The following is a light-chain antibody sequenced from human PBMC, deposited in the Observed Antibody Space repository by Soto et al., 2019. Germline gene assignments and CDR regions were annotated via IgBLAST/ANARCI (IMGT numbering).Light chain of an antibody. Sequence: QSALTQPASVSGSPGQSITISCTGTSSDVGGYNYVSWYQHHPGKAPKLLIYDVSNGPSGVSNRFFGSKSGNTASLTISGLQPEDEADYYCSSYTSSSTEVFGTGTKLTVL. CDR2: DVS. J-gene: IGLJ1*01. CDR3: SSYTSSSTEV. V-gene: IGLV2-14*03. CDR1: SSDVGGYNY.